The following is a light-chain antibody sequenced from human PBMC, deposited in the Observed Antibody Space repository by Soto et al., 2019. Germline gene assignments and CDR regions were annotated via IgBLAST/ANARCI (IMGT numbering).Light chain of an antibody. V-gene: IGKV3-20*01. J-gene: IGKJ2*01. Sequence: EIVLTQSPGTLSLSPGERAILSCRASQSVSSSYLAWYQQKPGQAPRLLIYGASSRATGIPDRFSGSGSGTDFTLTISRLEPEDFAVYYCQQYGSSPRVYTFGQGTKLEIK. CDR1: QSVSSSY. CDR2: GAS. CDR3: QQYGSSPRVYT.